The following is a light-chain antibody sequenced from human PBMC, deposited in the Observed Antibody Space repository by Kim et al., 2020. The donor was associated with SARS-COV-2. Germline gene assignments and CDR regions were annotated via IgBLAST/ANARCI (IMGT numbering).Light chain of an antibody. V-gene: IGLV2-14*03. J-gene: IGLJ3*02. CDR1: SSDIGSYNY. CDR2: DVT. CDR3: SSYTSSTTWV. Sequence: QSALTQPASVSGSPGQSITISCTGTSSDIGSYNYVSWYQQHPDKAPKLMIYDVTNRPSGVSNRFSGSKSGNTASLTISGLQAEDEADYYCSSYTSSTTWVFGGGTKVTVL.